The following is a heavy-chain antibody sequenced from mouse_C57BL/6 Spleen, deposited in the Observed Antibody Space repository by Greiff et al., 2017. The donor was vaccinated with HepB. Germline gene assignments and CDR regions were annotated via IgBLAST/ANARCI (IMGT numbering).Heavy chain of an antibody. Sequence: ESGPGLVKPSQSLSLTCSVTGYSITSGYYWNWIRQFPGNKLEWMGYISYDGSNNYNPSLKNRISSTRDTSKNQFFLKLNSVTTEDTATYYCARVKGYDYYYFDYWGQGTTLTVSS. V-gene: IGHV3-6*01. CDR1: GYSITSGYY. CDR2: ISYDGSN. J-gene: IGHJ2*01. CDR3: ARVKGYDYYYFDY. D-gene: IGHD2-4*01.